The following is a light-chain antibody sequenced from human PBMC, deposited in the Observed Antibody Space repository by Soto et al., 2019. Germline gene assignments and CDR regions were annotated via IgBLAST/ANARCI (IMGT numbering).Light chain of an antibody. V-gene: IGKV3-20*01. Sequence: EIVLTQSPGTLSLSPGERATLSCRASQSLRSSHLAWYQQKPGQAPRLIIHGASSRATGVPDRITGSGSGTDFTLSISRLEPEDFAVYYCQQYGGSTRTFGQGTKVDIK. CDR2: GAS. CDR1: QSLRSSH. J-gene: IGKJ1*01. CDR3: QQYGGSTRT.